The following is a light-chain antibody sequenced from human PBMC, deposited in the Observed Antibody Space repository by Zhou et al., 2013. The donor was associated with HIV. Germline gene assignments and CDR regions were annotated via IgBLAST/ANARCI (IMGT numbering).Light chain of an antibody. V-gene: IGKV3-20*01. J-gene: IGKJ1*01. Sequence: EIVMTQSPATLSVSPGERATLSCRASQSVSSNLAWYQQKPGQAPRLLIYGASSRATGIPDRFSGSGSGTDFTLTIGRLEPEDFAVYYCQQYGSSLWTFGQGTKVEIK. CDR2: GAS. CDR3: QQYGSSLWT. CDR1: QSVSSN.